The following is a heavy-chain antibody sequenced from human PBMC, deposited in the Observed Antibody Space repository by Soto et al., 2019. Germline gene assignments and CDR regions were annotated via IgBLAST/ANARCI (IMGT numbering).Heavy chain of an antibody. Sequence: PGGSLRLSCAASGFTFSDYYMSWIRQAPGKGLEWVSYISSSSSYTNYADSVKGRFTISRDNAKNTLYLQMNSLRAEDTAVYYCAGDRGWSLFDYWGQGTLVTVSS. CDR2: ISSSSSYT. J-gene: IGHJ4*02. CDR1: GFTFSDYY. CDR3: AGDRGWSLFDY. V-gene: IGHV3-11*06. D-gene: IGHD6-19*01.